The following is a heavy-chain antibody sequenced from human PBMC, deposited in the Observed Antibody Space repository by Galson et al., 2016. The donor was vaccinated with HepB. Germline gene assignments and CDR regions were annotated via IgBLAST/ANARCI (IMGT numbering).Heavy chain of an antibody. V-gene: IGHV1-3*01. CDR1: GYTFKSYG. CDR2: INAGNGNT. J-gene: IGHJ6*02. D-gene: IGHD6-19*01. Sequence: SVKVSCKASGYTFKSYGMHWVRQAPGQRLEWMGWINAGNGNTKNSQKFQGRVTFSRDTSASTAYMELSSLTSEDTAVYYCARDHDPLWLGYYYFDMDVWGQGTTVTVSS. CDR3: ARDHDPLWLGYYYFDMDV.